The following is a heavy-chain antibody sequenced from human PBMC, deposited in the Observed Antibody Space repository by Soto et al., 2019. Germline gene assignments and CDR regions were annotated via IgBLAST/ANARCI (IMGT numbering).Heavy chain of an antibody. D-gene: IGHD6-19*01. CDR3: ARGLFGQQWLVGFDT. V-gene: IGHV1-69*01. CDR1: GDSFSNYI. Sequence: QVQLVQSGAEVKKPGSSVKVSCKASGDSFSNYIFSWVRQAPGQGLEWMGGTIPMFATAQYAQKLQGRVTITADESTSTVYMGLTSLRSDDTAVYYCARGLFGQQWLVGFDTWGQGTLVTVSS. J-gene: IGHJ4*02. CDR2: TIPMFATA.